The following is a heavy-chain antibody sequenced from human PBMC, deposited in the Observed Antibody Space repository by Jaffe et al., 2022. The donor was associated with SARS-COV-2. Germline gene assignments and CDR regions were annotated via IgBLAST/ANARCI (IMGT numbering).Heavy chain of an antibody. CDR1: GGSISSYY. CDR3: ARDPPPRKYSSGWYLYYGMDV. CDR2: IYTSGST. J-gene: IGHJ6*02. V-gene: IGHV4-4*07. D-gene: IGHD6-19*01. Sequence: QVQLQESGPGLVKPSETLSLTCTVSGGSISSYYWSWIRQPAGKGLEWIGRIYTSGSTNYNPSLKSRVTMSVDTSKNQFSLKLSSVTAADTAVYYCARDPPPRKYSSGWYLYYGMDVWGQGTTVTVSS.